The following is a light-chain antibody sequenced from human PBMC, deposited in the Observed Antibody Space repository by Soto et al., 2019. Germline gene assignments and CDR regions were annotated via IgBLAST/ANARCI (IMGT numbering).Light chain of an antibody. CDR3: QKYSSVIT. V-gene: IGKV1-27*01. J-gene: IGKJ5*01. CDR2: GAS. CDR1: QGISSF. Sequence: DIQMTQSPSSLSASVGDRVTITCRASQGISSFVAWYQQKPGKVPRLLISGASTLQSGVPSRFSGSGSGTALTLTIISLQPEDVATYYWQKYSSVITFGQGTRLEIK.